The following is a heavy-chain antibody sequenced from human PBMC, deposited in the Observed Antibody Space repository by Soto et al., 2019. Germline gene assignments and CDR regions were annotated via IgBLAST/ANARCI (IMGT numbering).Heavy chain of an antibody. CDR1: GASITSYY. CDR3: ARVDMVAYYFDY. J-gene: IGHJ4*02. CDR2: IYHSGST. D-gene: IGHD5-12*01. V-gene: IGHV4-59*01. Sequence: SETLSLTCSVSGASITSYYWSWIRQPPGKGLEWIGYIYHSGSTNYNPSLKSRVTISVDTSKNQFSLKLSSVTAADTAVYYCARVDMVAYYFDYWGQGTLVTVSS.